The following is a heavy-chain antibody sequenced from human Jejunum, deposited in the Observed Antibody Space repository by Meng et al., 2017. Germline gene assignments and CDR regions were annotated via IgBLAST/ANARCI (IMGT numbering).Heavy chain of an antibody. J-gene: IGHJ4*02. Sequence: QVQLQESGPGLVKPSQTLSLTCTVSGGSISSGDYYWSWIRQPPGKGLEWIGYIYYSGNTYYNPSLKSRVTISVDTPKNQFSLKLSSVTAADTAVYYCASYDLCTGFGFDYWGQGTLVTVSS. CDR3: ASYDLCTGFGFDY. CDR2: IYYSGNT. D-gene: IGHD3-3*01. CDR1: GGSISSGDYY. V-gene: IGHV4-30-4*01.